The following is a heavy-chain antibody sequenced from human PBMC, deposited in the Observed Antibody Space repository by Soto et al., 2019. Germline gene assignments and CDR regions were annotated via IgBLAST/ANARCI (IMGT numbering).Heavy chain of an antibody. V-gene: IGHV5-51*01. CDR3: ARHRVIRIHSYYYYSGMDV. Sequence: GESLKISCKGSGYSFTSYWIGWVRQMPGKGLEWMGIIYPGDSDTRYSPSFQGQVTISADKSISTAYLQWSSLKASDTAMYYCARHRVIRIHSYYYYSGMDVWGQGTTVTVSS. D-gene: IGHD5-12*01. CDR2: IYPGDSDT. J-gene: IGHJ6*02. CDR1: GYSFTSYW.